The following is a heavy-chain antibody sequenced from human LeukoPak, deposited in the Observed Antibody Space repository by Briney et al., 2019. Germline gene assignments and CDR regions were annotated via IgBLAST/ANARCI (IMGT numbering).Heavy chain of an antibody. J-gene: IGHJ5*02. CDR1: GFTFSSYA. D-gene: IGHD1-26*01. CDR2: ISGSGGST. Sequence: GGSLRLSCAASGFTFSSYAMSWVRQAPGKGLEWVSAISGSGGSTYYADSVKGRFTISRDNSKNTLYLQMNSLRAEDTAVYYCVRHEWELLAWFDPWGQGTLVTVSS. CDR3: VRHEWELLAWFDP. V-gene: IGHV3-23*01.